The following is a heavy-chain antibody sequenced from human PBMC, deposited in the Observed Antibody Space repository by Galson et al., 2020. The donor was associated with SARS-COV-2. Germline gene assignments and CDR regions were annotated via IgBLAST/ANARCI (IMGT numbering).Heavy chain of an antibody. V-gene: IGHV3-30*18. Sequence: GGSLRLSCAASGFTFSSYGMHWVRQAPGKGLEWVAVISYDGSNKYYADSVKGRFTISRDNSKNTLYLQMNSLRAEDTAVYYCAKARGITMVRGVIIASRWYYGMDVWGQGTTVTVSS. J-gene: IGHJ6*02. D-gene: IGHD3-10*01. CDR3: AKARGITMVRGVIIASRWYYGMDV. CDR2: ISYDGSNK. CDR1: GFTFSSYG.